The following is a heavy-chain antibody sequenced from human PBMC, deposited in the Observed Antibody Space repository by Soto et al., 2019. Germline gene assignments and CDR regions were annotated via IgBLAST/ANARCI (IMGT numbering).Heavy chain of an antibody. J-gene: IGHJ4*02. D-gene: IGHD3-16*01. CDR1: GYSFTTNG. Sequence: QVQLVQSGAEVKKPGASVKVSCKASGYSFTTNGISWVRQAAGQGLEWVGWISGYNANTNYAQKFQGRVTMSTDTSTSTAYMELRSLRSDDKAVYYCARDFGAATHLYYWGQGTLVTVSS. CDR2: ISGYNANT. CDR3: ARDFGAATHLYY. V-gene: IGHV1-18*04.